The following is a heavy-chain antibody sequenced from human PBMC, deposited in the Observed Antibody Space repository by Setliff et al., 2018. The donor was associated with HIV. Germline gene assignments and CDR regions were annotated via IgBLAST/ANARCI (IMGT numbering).Heavy chain of an antibody. CDR2: INSDGTST. D-gene: IGHD3-22*01. CDR3: ARDLSYDYDRSSDTFDY. J-gene: IGHJ4*02. V-gene: IGHV3-74*03. CDR1: GFTFSPYW. Sequence: GGSLRLSCAASGFTFSPYWMHWVRQAPGKGLVWVSRINSDGTSTTYADSVKGRFTISRDNAKNTLYLQMNSLSAEDTAVYYCARDLSYDYDRSSDTFDYWGQGTLVTVSS.